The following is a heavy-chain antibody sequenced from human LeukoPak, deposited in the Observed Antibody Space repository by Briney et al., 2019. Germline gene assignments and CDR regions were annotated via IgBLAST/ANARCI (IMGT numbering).Heavy chain of an antibody. D-gene: IGHD6-19*01. CDR1: GYTFTGYY. V-gene: IGHV1-2*06. CDR3: ARRGPYSSGWYLT. CDR2: INPNSGGT. J-gene: IGHJ5*02. Sequence: ASVKVSCKASGYTFTGYYMHWVRQAPGQGLEWMGRINPNSGGTNYAQKFQGRVTMTRDTSISTAYMELSRLRSDDTAVYYCARRGPYSSGWYLTWGRGTLVTVSS.